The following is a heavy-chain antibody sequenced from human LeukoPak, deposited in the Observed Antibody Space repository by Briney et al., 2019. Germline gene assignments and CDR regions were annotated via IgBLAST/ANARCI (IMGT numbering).Heavy chain of an antibody. J-gene: IGHJ4*02. V-gene: IGHV4-34*01. CDR1: GGSFSGYY. CDR2: INHSGST. Sequence: PSETLSLTCAVYGGSFSGYYWSWIRQPPGKGLELIGEINHSGSTNYNPSLKSRVTISVDTSKNQFSLKLSSVTAADTAVYYCARVRSDYYDSSGYADYWGQGTLVTVSS. D-gene: IGHD3-22*01. CDR3: ARVRSDYYDSSGYADY.